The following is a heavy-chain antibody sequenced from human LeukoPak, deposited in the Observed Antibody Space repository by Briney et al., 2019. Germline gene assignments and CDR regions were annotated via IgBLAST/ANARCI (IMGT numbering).Heavy chain of an antibody. CDR3: ARDFGGSGSYVYYAMDV. D-gene: IGHD3-10*01. CDR2: ISSNGSNT. J-gene: IGHJ6*02. Sequence: GGSLRLSCAASGFTFSNHAVHWVRQAPGKGLEYVSAISSNGSNTYYANSVKGRFTISRDNSKNTLYLQMGSLRVEDMAVYYCARDFGGSGSYVYYAMDVWGQGTTVTVSS. CDR1: GFTFSNHA. V-gene: IGHV3-64*01.